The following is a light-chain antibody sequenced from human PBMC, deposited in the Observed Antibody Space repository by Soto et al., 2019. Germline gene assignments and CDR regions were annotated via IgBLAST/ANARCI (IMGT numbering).Light chain of an antibody. V-gene: IGKV3-11*01. Sequence: EIALTQSPATLSLSPGERATLTCRASLSVSSYLAWYQQKPAQAPRLLIDDASTSATAIPARFSGSGSGTDFTLTIRSSEAEAFAVYYCQQSSTWPMTFGPGTKVDIK. J-gene: IGKJ3*01. CDR3: QQSSTWPMT. CDR1: LSVSSY. CDR2: DAS.